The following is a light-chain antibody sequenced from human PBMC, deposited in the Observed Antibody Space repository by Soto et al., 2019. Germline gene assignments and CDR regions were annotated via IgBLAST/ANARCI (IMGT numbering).Light chain of an antibody. Sequence: ETVMTQSPATLSVSPGEIANLSCRASQSVSSNLAWYQQKPGQPPRLLIYDASNRATGIPDRFSGSGSGTDFTLTISRLEPEDFAVYYCQQYDSSPRTFGQGTKV. CDR1: QSVSSN. CDR2: DAS. J-gene: IGKJ1*01. CDR3: QQYDSSPRT. V-gene: IGKV3D-15*01.